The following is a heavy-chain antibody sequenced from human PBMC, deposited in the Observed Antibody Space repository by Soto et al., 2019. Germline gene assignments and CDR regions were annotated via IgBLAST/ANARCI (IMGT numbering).Heavy chain of an antibody. V-gene: IGHV3-23*01. CDR1: GFTFSSYS. CDR3: ANGILGYYHGMDV. CDR2: ITGNGAST. Sequence: GGSLRLSCAASGFTFSSYSMNWVRQAPGKGLEWVSTITGNGASTYYADSVKGRFTISRDNSKNTLYLQMNSLRAEDTATYFCANGILGYYHGMDVWGQGTTVTVSS. D-gene: IGHD2-15*01. J-gene: IGHJ6*02.